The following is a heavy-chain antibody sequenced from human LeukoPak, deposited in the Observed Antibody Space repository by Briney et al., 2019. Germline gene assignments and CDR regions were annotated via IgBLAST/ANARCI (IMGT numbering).Heavy chain of an antibody. J-gene: IGHJ4*02. CDR2: IYYSGST. CDR3: ARHDQAVTTFFDY. CDR1: GGTVSSGSYY. D-gene: IGHD2/OR15-2a*01. V-gene: IGHV4-61*01. Sequence: SETLSLTCTVSGGTVSSGSYYWSWIRQPPGKGLEWIGYIYYSGSTNYNPSLKSRVTISVDTSKNQFSLKLGSVTAADTAVYYCARHDQAVTTFFDYWGQGTLVTVSS.